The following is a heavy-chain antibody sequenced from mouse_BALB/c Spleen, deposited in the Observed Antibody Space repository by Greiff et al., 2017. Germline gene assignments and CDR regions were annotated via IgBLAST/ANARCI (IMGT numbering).Heavy chain of an antibody. J-gene: IGHJ3*01. CDR1: GFTFSSFG. Sequence: EVQLVESGGGLVQPGGSRKLSCAASGFTFSSFGMHWVRQAPEKGLEWVAYISSGSSTIYYADTVKGRFTISRDNPKNTLFLQMTSLRSEDTAMYYCARFLGLGLRGSFAYWGQGTLVTVSA. CDR3: ARFLGLGLRGSFAY. V-gene: IGHV5-17*02. D-gene: IGHD3-1*01. CDR2: ISSGSSTI.